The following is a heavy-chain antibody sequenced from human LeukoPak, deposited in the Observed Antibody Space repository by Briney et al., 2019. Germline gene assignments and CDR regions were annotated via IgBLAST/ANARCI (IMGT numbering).Heavy chain of an antibody. J-gene: IGHJ4*02. V-gene: IGHV4-39*07. CDR3: ARGSPYSSSWYVDY. Sequence: SETLSLTCTVSGGSISSSSYYWGWIRQPPGKGLEWIGSIYYSGSTYYNPSLKSRVTISVDTSKNQFSLKLSSVTAAGTAVYYCARGSPYSSSWYVDYWGQGTLVTVSS. CDR2: IYYSGST. CDR1: GGSISSSSYY. D-gene: IGHD6-13*01.